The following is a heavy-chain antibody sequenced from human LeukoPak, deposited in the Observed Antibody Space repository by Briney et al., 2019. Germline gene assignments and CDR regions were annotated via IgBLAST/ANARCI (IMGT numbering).Heavy chain of an antibody. CDR2: IRYDGSNK. D-gene: IGHD5-18*01. Sequence: GGSLRLSCAASGFTFSSYGMHWVRQAPGKGLEWVAFIRYDGSNKYYADSVKGRFTIPRDNSKNTLYLQMNSLRAEDTAVYYCAKGLGYSYGFDYWGQGTLVTVSS. J-gene: IGHJ4*02. CDR3: AKGLGYSYGFDY. CDR1: GFTFSSYG. V-gene: IGHV3-30*02.